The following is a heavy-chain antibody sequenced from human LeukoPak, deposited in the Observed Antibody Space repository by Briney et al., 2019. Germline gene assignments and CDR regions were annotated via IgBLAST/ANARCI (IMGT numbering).Heavy chain of an antibody. V-gene: IGHV1-2*02. D-gene: IGHD3-22*01. Sequence: ASVKVSCKASGYTFITYYMHWVRQAPGQGLEWMGWINPNSGGTNYAQKFQGRVTMTRDTSISTAYMELSRLRSDDTAVYYCARDLSGYYPSYWGQGTLVTVSS. CDR2: INPNSGGT. J-gene: IGHJ4*02. CDR3: ARDLSGYYPSY. CDR1: GYTFITYY.